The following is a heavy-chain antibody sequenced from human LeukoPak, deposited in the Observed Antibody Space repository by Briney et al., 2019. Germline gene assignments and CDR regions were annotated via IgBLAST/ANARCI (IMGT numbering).Heavy chain of an antibody. CDR3: ARGGNWNSYYFAY. V-gene: IGHV4-61*08. D-gene: IGHD1-1*01. J-gene: IGHJ4*02. Sequence: SETLSLTCTVSGGSISSGGYYWSWIRQPPGKGLEWIGHIYSSGSTSYNPSLKSRVTISLDTSKNQFSLNLSSVTAADTAVYYCARGGNWNSYYFAYWGQGTLVTISS. CDR1: GGSISSGGYY. CDR2: IYSSGST.